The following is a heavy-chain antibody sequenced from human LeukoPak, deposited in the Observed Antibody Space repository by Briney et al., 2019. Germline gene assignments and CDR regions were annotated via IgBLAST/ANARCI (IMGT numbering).Heavy chain of an antibody. CDR3: ASTWFGYSSSWYSARGSLGYYYGMDV. D-gene: IGHD6-13*01. CDR1: GFTFSSYA. Sequence: QPGGSLRLSCAASGFTFSSYAMSWVRQAPGKGLEWVSAISGSGGSTYYADSVKGRFTISRDNAKNSLYLQMNSLRAEDTAVYYCASTWFGYSSSWYSARGSLGYYYGMDVWGQGTTVTVSS. V-gene: IGHV3-23*01. CDR2: ISGSGGST. J-gene: IGHJ6*02.